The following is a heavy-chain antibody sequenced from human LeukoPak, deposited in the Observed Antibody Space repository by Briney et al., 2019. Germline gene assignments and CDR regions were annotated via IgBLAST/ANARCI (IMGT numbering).Heavy chain of an antibody. D-gene: IGHD2-15*01. J-gene: IGHJ5*02. CDR3: ARGADGVSSNSRGWFDP. CDR1: GFSFSDSY. Sequence: GGSLRLSCVVSGFSFSDSYMTWIRQTPGKGLEWVSSISTSSSYIYYADSVRGRFTISRDNAKNSLYLQMNSLRAEDTAVYSCARGADGVSSNSRGWFDPWGQGTLVTVSS. CDR2: ISTSSSYI. V-gene: IGHV3-11*06.